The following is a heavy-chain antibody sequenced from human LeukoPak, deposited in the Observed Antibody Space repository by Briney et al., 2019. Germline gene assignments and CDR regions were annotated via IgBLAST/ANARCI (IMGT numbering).Heavy chain of an antibody. CDR2: ISSSSSYI. Sequence: GGSLRLSCAVSGFTFSSYSMNWVRQAPGKGLEWVSSISSSSSYIYYADSVKGRFTISRDNAKNSLYLQMNSLRAEDTAVYYCARDHGSYYKTYYYYGMDVWGKGTTVTVSS. V-gene: IGHV3-21*01. D-gene: IGHD3-10*01. CDR1: GFTFSSYS. CDR3: ARDHGSYYKTYYYYGMDV. J-gene: IGHJ6*04.